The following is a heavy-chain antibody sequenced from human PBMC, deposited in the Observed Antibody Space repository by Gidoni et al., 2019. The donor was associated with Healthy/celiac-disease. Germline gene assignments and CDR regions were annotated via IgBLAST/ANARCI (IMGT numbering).Heavy chain of an antibody. V-gene: IGHV1-3*01. Sequence: QVQLVQSGAEVKKPGASVKVSCKASGYTFTSYPMHWVRQAPGQRLEWMGWINAGNGNTKYSQKFQGRVTITRDTSASTAYMELSSLRSEDTAVYYCARASSGWALDYWGQGTLVTVSS. CDR2: INAGNGNT. D-gene: IGHD6-19*01. J-gene: IGHJ4*02. CDR1: GYTFTSYP. CDR3: ARASSGWALDY.